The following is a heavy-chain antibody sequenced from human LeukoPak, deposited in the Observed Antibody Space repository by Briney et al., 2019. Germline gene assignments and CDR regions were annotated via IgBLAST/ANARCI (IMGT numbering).Heavy chain of an antibody. Sequence: PGGSLRLSCAASGFTFSSYWMSWVRQAPGKGLEWVANIKQDVGEKYYVGSVKGRFTISRDNAKNSLYLQMNSLRAEDTAVYYCARGAHYYDSSGYYSGGAFDIWGQGTMVTVSS. CDR2: IKQDVGEK. D-gene: IGHD3-22*01. J-gene: IGHJ3*02. CDR1: GFTFSSYW. V-gene: IGHV3-7*01. CDR3: ARGAHYYDSSGYYSGGAFDI.